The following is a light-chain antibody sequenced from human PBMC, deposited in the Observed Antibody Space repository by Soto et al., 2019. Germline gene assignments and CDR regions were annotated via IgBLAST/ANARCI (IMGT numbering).Light chain of an antibody. CDR3: QHHNSYPQT. Sequence: DIQMTQSPPTLYASVGDRVTITCRASQSIRHYLAWYQQMPGKAPRLLIYGASTLQSGVPSRFSGSGSGTEFTLTISSLQPDDFITYFCQHHNSYPQTVGQGTKVEIK. CDR2: GAS. CDR1: QSIRHY. V-gene: IGKV1-5*01. J-gene: IGKJ1*01.